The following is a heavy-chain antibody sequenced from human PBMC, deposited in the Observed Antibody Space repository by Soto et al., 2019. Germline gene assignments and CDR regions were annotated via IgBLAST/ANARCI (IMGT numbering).Heavy chain of an antibody. CDR1: GGTFSSYA. D-gene: IGHD4-17*01. Sequence: SVEFSCKASGGTFSSYAISWVRQSPGQGLEWMGGIIPIFGTANYAQKFQGRVTITADESTSTAYMELSSLRSEDTAVYYCARGVPYYGEPFDYWGQGTPVTVSA. V-gene: IGHV1-69*13. J-gene: IGHJ4*02. CDR2: IIPIFGTA. CDR3: ARGVPYYGEPFDY.